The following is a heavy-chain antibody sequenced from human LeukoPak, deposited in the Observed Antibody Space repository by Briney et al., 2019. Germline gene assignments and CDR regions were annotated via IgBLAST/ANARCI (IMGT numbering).Heavy chain of an antibody. CDR3: ARGPSAVDV. CDR2: ISYDGSNK. CDR1: GFTFDDYG. D-gene: IGHD1-26*01. Sequence: GGSLRLSCAASGFTFDDYGMSWVRQAPGKGLEWVAVISYDGSNKYYADSVKGRFTISRDNSKNTLYLQMNSLRAEDTAVYCCARGPSAVDVWGKGTTVTVSS. J-gene: IGHJ6*04. V-gene: IGHV3-30*03.